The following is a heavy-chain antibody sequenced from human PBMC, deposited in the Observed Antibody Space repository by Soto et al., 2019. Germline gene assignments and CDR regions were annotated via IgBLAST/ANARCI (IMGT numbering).Heavy chain of an antibody. CDR2: ISAYNGNT. V-gene: IGHV1-18*01. CDR3: ASAAVAGNWFDP. D-gene: IGHD6-19*01. Sequence: ASVKVSCKAAGYTFTSYGISLVRQAPGQGLEWMGWISAYNGNTNYAQKLQGRVTMTTDTSTSTAYMELRSLRSDDTAVYYCASAAVAGNWFDPWGQGTLVTVSS. CDR1: GYTFTSYG. J-gene: IGHJ5*02.